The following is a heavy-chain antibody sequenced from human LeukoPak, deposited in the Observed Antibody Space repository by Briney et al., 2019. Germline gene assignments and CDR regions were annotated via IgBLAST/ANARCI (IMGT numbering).Heavy chain of an antibody. J-gene: IGHJ3*02. V-gene: IGHV6-1*01. D-gene: IGHD2-2*01. CDR2: TYYRSKRHN. CDR1: GDSVSSSSAV. CDR3: ARQVDVGCSSASCYGHGAFDI. Sequence: SQTLSLTCAVSGDSVSSSSAVWNWIRQSPSRGLEWLGRTYYRSKRHNEYAESVKSRISITSDTSKNQFSLKLNSVTAADTAVYYCARQVDVGCSSASCYGHGAFDIWGPGTVVTVSS.